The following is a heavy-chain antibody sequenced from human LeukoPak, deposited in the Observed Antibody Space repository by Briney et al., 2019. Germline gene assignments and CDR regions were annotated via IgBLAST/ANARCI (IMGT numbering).Heavy chain of an antibody. CDR1: GFTFSSYV. CDR3: AKGTGPQYDY. Sequence: PGGSLRLSCAASGFTFSSYVMSWVRQTPGKGLEWVSGISGSGGSTYYVDSVKGRFTISRDNSKNTLYLQMNSLRAEDTAVYYCAKGTGPQYDYWGQGTLVTVSS. D-gene: IGHD7-27*01. J-gene: IGHJ4*02. V-gene: IGHV3-23*01. CDR2: ISGSGGST.